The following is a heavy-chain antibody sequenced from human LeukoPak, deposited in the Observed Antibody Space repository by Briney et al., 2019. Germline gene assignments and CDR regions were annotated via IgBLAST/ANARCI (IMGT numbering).Heavy chain of an antibody. CDR1: GGTFSSYA. Sequence: GASVKVSCKASGGTFSSYAISWVRQAPGQGLEWMGGIIPIFGTANYAQKFQGRVTITADESTSTAYMELSSLRSEDTAVYYCARSLYYYDSSGYYPIGYWGQGTLVTVPS. D-gene: IGHD3-22*01. CDR2: IIPIFGTA. J-gene: IGHJ4*02. CDR3: ARSLYYYDSSGYYPIGY. V-gene: IGHV1-69*13.